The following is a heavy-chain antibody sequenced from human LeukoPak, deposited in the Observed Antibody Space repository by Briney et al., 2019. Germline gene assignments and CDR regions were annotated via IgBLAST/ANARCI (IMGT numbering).Heavy chain of an antibody. CDR3: AFPAHHWLVRGAFDI. CDR2: ISGSGAST. J-gene: IGHJ3*02. CDR1: GFTFSTNA. Sequence: PGGSLRLSCLTSGFTFSTNAMSWVRQAPGKGLEWISGISGSGASTYYADSVTGRFTISRDNSKRTLYLQLNNLRVEDTAIYYCAFPAHHWLVRGAFDIWGQGTVVTVSS. V-gene: IGHV3-23*01. D-gene: IGHD6-19*01.